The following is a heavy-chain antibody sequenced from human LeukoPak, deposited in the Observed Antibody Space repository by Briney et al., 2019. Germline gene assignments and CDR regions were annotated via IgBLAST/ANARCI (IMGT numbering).Heavy chain of an antibody. Sequence: GGSLRLSCAASGFTFSSYSMNWVRQAPGKGLEWVSSISSSSNYIYYADSVKGRFTISRDNAKNSLYLQMNSLRAEDTAVYYCAREPPLVGVIMFGTDYWGQGTLVTVSS. CDR2: ISSSSNYI. CDR1: GFTFSSYS. V-gene: IGHV3-21*01. J-gene: IGHJ4*02. D-gene: IGHD3-10*01. CDR3: AREPPLVGVIMFGTDY.